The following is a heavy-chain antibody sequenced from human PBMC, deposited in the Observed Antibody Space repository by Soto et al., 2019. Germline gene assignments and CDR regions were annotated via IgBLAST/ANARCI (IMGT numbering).Heavy chain of an antibody. J-gene: IGHJ4*02. CDR1: GFTFSTYG. Sequence: GGSLRLSCAASGFTFSTYGMHWVRQAPGKGLEWVAVISYDGSNKYYADSVKGRFTISRDNSKNTLYLQMSSLRAEDTAVYYCAKGFSYSVIDYWGQGTLVTVSS. CDR2: ISYDGSNK. D-gene: IGHD5-18*01. CDR3: AKGFSYSVIDY. V-gene: IGHV3-30*18.